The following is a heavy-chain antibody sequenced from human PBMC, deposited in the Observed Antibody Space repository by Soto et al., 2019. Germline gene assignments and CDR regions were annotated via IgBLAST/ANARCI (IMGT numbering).Heavy chain of an antibody. Sequence: EVQLVQSGAEVKKPGESLKISCKGSGYNFTNSWIGWVRQMPGKGLEWMGITYPGDSDTRYSPSFQGQVTISADKSISTAYLQWSSLKASDTAMYFCARTFRNNYFGSGWGQGTLVTVSS. CDR2: TYPGDSDT. J-gene: IGHJ4*02. CDR3: ARTFRNNYFGSG. CDR1: GYNFTNSW. D-gene: IGHD3-3*01. V-gene: IGHV5-51*01.